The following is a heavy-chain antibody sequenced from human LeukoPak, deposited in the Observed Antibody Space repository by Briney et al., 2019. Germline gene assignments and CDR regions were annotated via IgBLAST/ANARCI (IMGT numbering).Heavy chain of an antibody. CDR3: ARDAELSPRFDY. J-gene: IGHJ4*02. Sequence: ASVKVSCKASGGTFSSYAISWVRQAPGQGLEWMGGIIPIFGTANYAQKFQGRVTMTRDTSISTAYMELSRLRSDDTAVYYCARDAELSPRFDYWGQGTLVTVSS. D-gene: IGHD1-7*01. CDR1: GGTFSSYA. CDR2: IIPIFGTA. V-gene: IGHV1-69*05.